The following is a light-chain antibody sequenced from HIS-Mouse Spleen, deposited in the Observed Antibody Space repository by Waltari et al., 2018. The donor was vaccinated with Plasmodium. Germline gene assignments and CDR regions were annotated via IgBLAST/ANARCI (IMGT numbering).Light chain of an antibody. J-gene: IGKJ3*01. CDR3: QQYGSSPFT. CDR2: GAS. CDR1: QSVSSSY. V-gene: IGKV3-20*01. Sequence: VLTQSPDTLSLSPGERATLSCRASQSVSSSYLAWYQQKPGQAPRLLIYGASSRATGIPDRFSGSGSGTDFTLTISRLEPEDFAVYYCQQYGSSPFTFGPGTKVDIK.